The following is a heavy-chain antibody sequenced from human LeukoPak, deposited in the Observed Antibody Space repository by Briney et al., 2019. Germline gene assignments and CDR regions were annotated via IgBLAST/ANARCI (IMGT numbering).Heavy chain of an antibody. CDR3: AKYGNSWFDP. CDR2: INPDSGGT. D-gene: IGHD2/OR15-2a*01. Sequence: ASVKVSCKASGYTFTDYYIHWVRQAPGQGPEWMGWINPDSGGTNYAQKFQGRVTMTRDTSISTAYMELSRLTSDDTAVYYCAKYGNSWFDPWGQGTLVTVSS. J-gene: IGHJ5*02. V-gene: IGHV1-2*02. CDR1: GYTFTDYY.